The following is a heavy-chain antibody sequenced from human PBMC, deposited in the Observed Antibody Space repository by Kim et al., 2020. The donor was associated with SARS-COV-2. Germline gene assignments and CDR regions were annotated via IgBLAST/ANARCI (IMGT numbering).Heavy chain of an antibody. CDR2: INGDGSAT. J-gene: IGHJ4*02. V-gene: IGHV3-74*01. CDR1: GFTFSNYW. D-gene: IGHD1-26*01. CDR3: AGAPSGAFYFDF. Sequence: GGSLRLSCGASGFTFSNYWMHWVRQAPGKGLLWVARINGDGSATNYAASVKGRFTISRDNAKNTLYLQMNSLGAEDTAVYYCAGAPSGAFYFDFWGQGILVTVSS.